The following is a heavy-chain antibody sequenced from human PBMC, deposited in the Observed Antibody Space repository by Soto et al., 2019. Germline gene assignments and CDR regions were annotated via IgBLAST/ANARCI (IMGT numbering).Heavy chain of an antibody. D-gene: IGHD3-16*02. CDR2: NSYDGSNK. CDR1: GFSFSSFG. J-gene: IGHJ4*02. Sequence: QVQLVESGGGVVQPGRSLRLSCAASGFSFSSFGMHWVRQAPGKGLEWVAFNSYDGSNKYYADSVKGRFTISRDSSKKKLYLQMNSLRPEDTAVYYCAKALGELSPESYDYWGQGTLVTVSS. CDR3: AKALGELSPESYDY. V-gene: IGHV3-30*18.